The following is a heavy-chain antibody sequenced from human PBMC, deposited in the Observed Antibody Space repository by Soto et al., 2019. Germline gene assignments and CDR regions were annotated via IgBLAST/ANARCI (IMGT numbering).Heavy chain of an antibody. D-gene: IGHD2-8*01. J-gene: IGHJ4*02. CDR3: AKGCCSNGVCYTDY. CDR2: VSGSGGST. Sequence: GGSLILSCAASGFTFSNYAMSWVRQAPGKGLEWVSVVSGSGGSTYYADSVKGRFTISRDNSKNTLYLQMNSLRAEDTAVYYCAKGCCSNGVCYTDYWGQGTPVTVSS. V-gene: IGHV3-23*01. CDR1: GFTFSNYA.